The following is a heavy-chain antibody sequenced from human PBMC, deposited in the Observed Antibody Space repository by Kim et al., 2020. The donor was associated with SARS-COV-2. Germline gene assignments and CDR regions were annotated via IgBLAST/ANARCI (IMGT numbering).Heavy chain of an antibody. Sequence: ASVKVSCKASGYTFTSYYMHWVRQAPGQGLEWMGIINPRVVTPSSAKKFQGRVTMTRDTSTSTVYMELSSLRSEDTAVYYCARVGRASYDSSGYYYYYYGMDVWGQGTTVTVSS. CDR2: INPRVVTP. D-gene: IGHD3-22*01. J-gene: IGHJ6*02. V-gene: IGHV1-46*01. CDR1: GYTFTSYY. CDR3: ARVGRASYDSSGYYYYYYGMDV.